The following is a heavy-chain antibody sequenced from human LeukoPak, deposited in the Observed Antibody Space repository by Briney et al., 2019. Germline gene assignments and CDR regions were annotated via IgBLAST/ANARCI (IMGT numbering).Heavy chain of an antibody. Sequence: PAGSLRLSCAASGFTFSSYAIHWVRQAPGKGLEWVAVISSDGRDKHHADSVKGRFTISRDNSKNTLYLQTNSLRAEDTAVYYCARDLRRIAAYYFDYWGQGTLVTVSS. D-gene: IGHD6-25*01. J-gene: IGHJ4*02. V-gene: IGHV3-30*03. CDR3: ARDLRRIAAYYFDY. CDR2: ISSDGRDK. CDR1: GFTFSSYA.